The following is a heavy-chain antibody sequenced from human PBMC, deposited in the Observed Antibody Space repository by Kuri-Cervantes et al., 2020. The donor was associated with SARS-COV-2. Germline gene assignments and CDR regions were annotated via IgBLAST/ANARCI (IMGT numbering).Heavy chain of an antibody. V-gene: IGHV4-31*02. CDR1: GGSISSGGYY. J-gene: IGHJ6*02. CDR2: IYYSGST. CDR3: AREGSDYYYYGMDV. Sequence: SCTVSGGSISSGGYYWSWIRQHPGKGLEWIGYIYYSGSTYYNPSLKSRVTISVDTSKNQFSLKLSSVTAADTAVYYCAREGSDYYYYGMDVWGQGTTVTVSS.